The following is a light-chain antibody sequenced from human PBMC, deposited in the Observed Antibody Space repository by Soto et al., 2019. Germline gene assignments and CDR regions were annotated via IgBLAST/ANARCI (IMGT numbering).Light chain of an antibody. CDR3: QQYDNSPWT. J-gene: IGKJ1*01. CDR2: GAS. V-gene: IGKV3-20*01. Sequence: ESVLTQSPGTLSLSPGEGATLSCRASQSVSSSYLAWYQQKPGQAPRLLIYGASSRATGIPDRFSGGGSGTDFILTISRLEHEDFAVYYCQQYDNSPWTFGQGNKVEFK. CDR1: QSVSSSY.